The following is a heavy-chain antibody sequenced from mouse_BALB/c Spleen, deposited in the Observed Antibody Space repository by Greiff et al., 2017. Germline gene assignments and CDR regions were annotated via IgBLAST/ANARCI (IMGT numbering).Heavy chain of an antibody. J-gene: IGHJ3*01. V-gene: IGHV5-4*02. D-gene: IGHD1-1*01. CDR3: AREDYGPPFAY. Sequence: EVMLVESGGGLVKPGGSLKLSCAASGFTFSDYYMYWVRQTPEKRLEWVATISDGGSYTYYPDSVKGRFTISRDNAKNNLYLQMSSLKSEDTAMYYCAREDYGPPFAYWGQGTLVTVSA. CDR1: GFTFSDYY. CDR2: ISDGGSYT.